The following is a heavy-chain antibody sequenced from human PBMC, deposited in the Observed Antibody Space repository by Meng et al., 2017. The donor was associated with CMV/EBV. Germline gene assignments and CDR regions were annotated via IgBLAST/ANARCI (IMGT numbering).Heavy chain of an antibody. CDR2: IIPIFGTA. CDR1: GGTFSSYA. Sequence: SVKVSCKASGGTFSSYAISWVRQAPGQGLEWMGGIIPIFGTANYAQKFQGRVTITTDESTSTAYMELSSLRSEDTAVYYCARGGCSSTSCLSSWFDPWGQGTLVTVSS. J-gene: IGHJ5*02. CDR3: ARGGCSSTSCLSSWFDP. D-gene: IGHD2-2*01. V-gene: IGHV1-69*05.